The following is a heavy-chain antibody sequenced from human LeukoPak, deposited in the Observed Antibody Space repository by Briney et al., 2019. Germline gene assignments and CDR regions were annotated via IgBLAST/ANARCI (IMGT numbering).Heavy chain of an antibody. CDR3: TRDTRGTIGTTTLDY. Sequence: GGSLRLSCVASGFTFSSYWMHWVRQAPGKGLVWVSRINNDGSTTTYADSVKGRFTISRDNAKNTLYLQMNSLRAENTAVYYCTRDTRGTIGTTTLDYWGQGTLVTVSS. V-gene: IGHV3-74*01. CDR1: GFTFSSYW. D-gene: IGHD1-1*01. CDR2: INNDGSTT. J-gene: IGHJ4*02.